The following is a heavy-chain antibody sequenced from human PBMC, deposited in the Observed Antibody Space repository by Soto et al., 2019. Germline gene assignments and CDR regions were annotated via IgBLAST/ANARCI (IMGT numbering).Heavy chain of an antibody. CDR3: ARGNPFNYAGFDV. Sequence: QAHLEQSGAELKRPGASVKVSCKASGYTFSDFDINWLRQASGQGPEGMGWMNAKSGDTFFAQRFQGKFNMTWDTSLSTAYMEVGSLTSDDTAIYYCARGNPFNYAGFDVWGQGTTVAVSS. V-gene: IGHV1-8*01. D-gene: IGHD3-16*01. CDR2: MNAKSGDT. CDR1: GYTFSDFD. J-gene: IGHJ6*02.